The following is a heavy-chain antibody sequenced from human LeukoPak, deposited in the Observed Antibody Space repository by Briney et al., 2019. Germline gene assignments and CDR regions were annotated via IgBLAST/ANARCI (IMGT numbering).Heavy chain of an antibody. CDR1: GYSFTKYW. Sequence: GESLKISCKGSGYSFTKYWIGWVRQMPGKGLEWMGNIDPSDSETRHSPSFQGQVTISVDKPISTAYLQWNSLKASDTAMYYCARRVEYSSSSYFFDYWGQGTLVTVSS. J-gene: IGHJ4*02. CDR2: IDPSDSET. D-gene: IGHD6-6*01. CDR3: ARRVEYSSSSYFFDY. V-gene: IGHV5-51*01.